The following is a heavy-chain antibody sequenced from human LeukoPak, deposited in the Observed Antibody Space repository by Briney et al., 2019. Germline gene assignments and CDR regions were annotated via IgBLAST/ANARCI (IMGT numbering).Heavy chain of an antibody. J-gene: IGHJ3*02. Sequence: SVKVSCKASGGTLSSYAISWVRQAPGQGLEWMGGIIPIFGTANYAQKFQGRVTITADESTSTAYMELSSLRSEDTAVYYCARGYCNSTSCHRWAFDIWGQGTMVTVSS. CDR3: ARGYCNSTSCHRWAFDI. D-gene: IGHD2-2*01. CDR2: IIPIFGTA. V-gene: IGHV1-69*13. CDR1: GGTLSSYA.